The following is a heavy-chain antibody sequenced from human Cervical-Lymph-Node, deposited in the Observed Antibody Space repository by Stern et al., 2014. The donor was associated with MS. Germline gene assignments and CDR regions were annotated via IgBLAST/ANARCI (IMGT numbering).Heavy chain of an antibody. CDR2: IIPILSIT. CDR1: GGTFSSSG. V-gene: IGHV1-69*09. Sequence: QLVQSGSEVKKPGSSVRVSCKASGGTFSSSGISWVRQAPGQGLEWMGRIIPILSITNYAQTFQGRVTITADKSTSTAYMELSSLRSEDTAVYYCATLGVTTGDFDPWGQGTLVTVSS. CDR3: ATLGVTTGDFDP. J-gene: IGHJ5*02. D-gene: IGHD4-17*01.